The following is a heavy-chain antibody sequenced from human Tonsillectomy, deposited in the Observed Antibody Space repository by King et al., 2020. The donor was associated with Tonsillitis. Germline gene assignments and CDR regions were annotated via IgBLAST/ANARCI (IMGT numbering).Heavy chain of an antibody. V-gene: IGHV4-4*02. D-gene: IGHD1-14*01. CDR3: ARVRSSGIIDY. CDR1: DGSISSSNW. J-gene: IGHJ4*02. Sequence: VQLQESGPGLVKPSGTLSLTCAVSDGSISSSNWWSWVRQPPGKGLEWIGEIYHTGHTNYNPSLKSRVSISVDKSKNQFSLKVYSVTAADTAVYYWARVRSSGIIDYWGQGTLVTVSS. CDR2: IYHTGHT.